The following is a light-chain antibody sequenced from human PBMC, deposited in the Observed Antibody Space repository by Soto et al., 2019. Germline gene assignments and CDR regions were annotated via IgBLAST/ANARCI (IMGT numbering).Light chain of an antibody. CDR1: QSVGSRW. CDR3: QQYYSSRT. Sequence: EIVLTQSPGTVSLSPGERATLSCRASQSVGSRWLAWYQQKPGQAPRVLISGGSNRATGIPDRFSGSGSGTDFTLSISRLEPQDFAVYYCQQYYSSRTFGQGTKVEMK. J-gene: IGKJ1*01. V-gene: IGKV3-20*01. CDR2: GGS.